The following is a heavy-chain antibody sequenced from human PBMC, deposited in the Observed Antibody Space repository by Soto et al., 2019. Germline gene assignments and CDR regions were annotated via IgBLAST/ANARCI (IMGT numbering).Heavy chain of an antibody. CDR3: ARVGDILTGYSSDYYYYYMDV. D-gene: IGHD3-9*01. V-gene: IGHV1-8*01. CDR2: MNPNSGNT. J-gene: IGHJ6*03. CDR1: GYTFTSYD. Sequence: VASVKVSCKASGYTFTSYDINWVRQATGQGLEWMGWMNPNSGNTGYAQKFQGRVTMTRNTSISTAYMELSSLRSEDTAVYYCARVGDILTGYSSDYYYYYMDVWGKGTTVTVSS.